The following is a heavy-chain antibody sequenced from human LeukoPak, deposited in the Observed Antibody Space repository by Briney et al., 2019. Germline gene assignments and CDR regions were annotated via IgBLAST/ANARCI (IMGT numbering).Heavy chain of an antibody. D-gene: IGHD3-16*01. CDR3: AKDLTRARARGVGDLFDY. CDR1: GFTFSSYG. CDR2: IRYDGSNK. J-gene: IGHJ4*02. V-gene: IGHV3-30*02. Sequence: GGSLRLSCAASGFTFSSYGMHWVRQVPGKGLEWVAFIRYDGSNKYYADSVKGRFTISRDNSKNTLYLQMNSLRAEDTAVYYCAKDLTRARARGVGDLFDYWGQGTLVTVSS.